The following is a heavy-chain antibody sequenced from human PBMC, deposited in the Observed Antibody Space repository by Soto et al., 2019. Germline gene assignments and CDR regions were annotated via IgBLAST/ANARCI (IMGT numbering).Heavy chain of an antibody. CDR2: IYSSGTT. D-gene: IGHD3-9*01. J-gene: IGHJ4*02. Sequence: PGGSLRLSCAASGFTFRDHQINWVRQAPGRGLEWVSVIYSSGTTYYGDSVKGRFTISRDNSKDTLYLQMNSLRTEDTALHYCARAGSPFHSDSTGYWGFDYWGQGTLVTVSS. CDR3: ARAGSPFHSDSTGYWGFDY. V-gene: IGHV3-53*01. CDR1: GFTFRDHQ.